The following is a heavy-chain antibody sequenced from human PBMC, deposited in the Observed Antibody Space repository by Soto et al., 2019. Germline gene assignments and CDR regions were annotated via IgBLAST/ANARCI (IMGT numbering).Heavy chain of an antibody. CDR3: ARGRPRSFLSTVVVASYGFAP. CDR1: GGSFSRYY. Sequence: QVQLQQWGAGLLKPSETLSLTCAVYGGSFSRYYWSWIRQPRGKGLEWMVEINRGGSTNCNPEISPTPSSFSHPSLKSSITVSVDLSKLPFSLKLSSVTAADTSVYYCARGRPRSFLSTVVVASYGFAPWGQASAVAVSP. J-gene: IGHJ5*02. V-gene: IGHV4-34*01. D-gene: IGHD2-15*01. CDR2: INRGGST.